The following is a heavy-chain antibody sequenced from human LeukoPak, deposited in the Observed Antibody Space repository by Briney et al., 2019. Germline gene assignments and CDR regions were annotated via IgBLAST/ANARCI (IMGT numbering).Heavy chain of an antibody. Sequence: PSETLSLTCTVSGDSISSSPYYWGWIRQPPGKGLEWIGSISNSWSTNYNPSLKSRVTISVDTSKNHFSLKLSSVTAADTAVYYCARAGQGDFWSGLRYFDYWGQGTLVTVSS. D-gene: IGHD3-3*01. V-gene: IGHV4-39*07. CDR2: ISNSWST. CDR3: ARAGQGDFWSGLRYFDY. CDR1: GDSISSSPYY. J-gene: IGHJ4*02.